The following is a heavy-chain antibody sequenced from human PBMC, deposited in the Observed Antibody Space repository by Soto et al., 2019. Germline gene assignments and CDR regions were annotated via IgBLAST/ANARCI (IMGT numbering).Heavy chain of an antibody. CDR2: LSWNSGSI. J-gene: IGHJ4*02. CDR3: AKDFIRGYSYGMGAYDD. D-gene: IGHD5-18*01. CDR1: GFTFDDYA. V-gene: IGHV3-9*01. Sequence: EVQLVESGGGLVQPGRSLRLSCAASGFTFDDYAMHWVRQAPGKGLAWVSGLSWNSGSIGYADSVKGRFTISRDNAKNSLYLQMHSLRAEETSLYCCAKDFIRGYSYGMGAYDDWGQGTLVTVSS.